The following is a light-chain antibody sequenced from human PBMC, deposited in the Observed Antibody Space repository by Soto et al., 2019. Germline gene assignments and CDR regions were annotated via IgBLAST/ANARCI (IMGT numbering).Light chain of an antibody. CDR2: DAS. Sequence: IQMTQSPSSLSASVGDRVTITCQASRDIDNYVNWYQQKPGKAPNLLIYDASNLETGVPLRFSGSRSGTHFTLTLSSLQPGDIGTYYCHQYDNRPFTFGQGTKLEIK. CDR1: RDIDNY. J-gene: IGKJ2*01. CDR3: HQYDNRPFT. V-gene: IGKV1-33*01.